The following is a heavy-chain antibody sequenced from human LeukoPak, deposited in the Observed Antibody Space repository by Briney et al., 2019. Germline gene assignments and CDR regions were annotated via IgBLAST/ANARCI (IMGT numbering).Heavy chain of an antibody. CDR1: GFTFDDYA. V-gene: IGHV3-43*02. CDR2: ISGDGGST. CDR3: AKRSQYYYDSSGYFA. D-gene: IGHD3-22*01. J-gene: IGHJ5*02. Sequence: GGSLRLSCAASGFTFDDYAMHWVRQAPGKGLEWVSLISGDGGSTYYADSVKGRFTISRDNSKNSLYLQMNSLRTEDTALYYCAKRSQYYYDSSGYFAWGQGTLVTVSS.